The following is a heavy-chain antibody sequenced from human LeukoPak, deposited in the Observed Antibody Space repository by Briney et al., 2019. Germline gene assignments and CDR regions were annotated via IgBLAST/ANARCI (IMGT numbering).Heavy chain of an antibody. CDR1: GFTFSSYA. V-gene: IGHV3-23*01. D-gene: IGHD2-2*01. J-gene: IGHJ5*02. CDR3: AKDALYCSSTSCYINTLWFDP. Sequence: PGGSLRLSCAASGFTFSSYAMSWVRQAPGKGLEWVSAISGSGGSTYYADSVKGRFTISRDNSKNTLYLQMNSLRAEDTAVYYCAKDALYCSSTSCYINTLWFDPWGQGTLVTVSS. CDR2: ISGSGGST.